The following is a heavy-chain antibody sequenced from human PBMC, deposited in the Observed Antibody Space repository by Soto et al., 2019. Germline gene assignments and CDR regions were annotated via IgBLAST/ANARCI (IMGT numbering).Heavy chain of an antibody. CDR2: VYYSGGK. J-gene: IGHJ3*01. CDR3: ARALVPSTCCAFDR. CDR1: GDSTSSYH. Sequence: SETLSLTCTVPGDSTSSYHWGWIRQPPGKGLEWIGFVYYSGGKYYNPSLESRVTMSTDTSRNQVSLKVKSVTAADTAVYYCARALVPSTCCAFDRWGQGAMVTVSS. D-gene: IGHD1-26*01. V-gene: IGHV4-59*01.